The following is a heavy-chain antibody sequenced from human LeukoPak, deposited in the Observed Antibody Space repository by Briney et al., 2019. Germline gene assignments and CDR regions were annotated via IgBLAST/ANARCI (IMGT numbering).Heavy chain of an antibody. J-gene: IGHJ6*04. CDR3: AELGITMIGGV. D-gene: IGHD3-10*02. Sequence: GGSLRLSCAASGFTFSSYAMSWVRQAPGKGLEWVSSISGSGGSRHYADSVQGRFTISRDNSQNTLYLQMNSLRAEDTAVYYCAELGITMIGGVWGKGTTVTISS. CDR1: GFTFSSYA. V-gene: IGHV3-23*01. CDR2: ISGSGGSR.